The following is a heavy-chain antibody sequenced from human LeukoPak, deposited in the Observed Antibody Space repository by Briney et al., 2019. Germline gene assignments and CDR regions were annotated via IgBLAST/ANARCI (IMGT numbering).Heavy chain of an antibody. V-gene: IGHV1-18*04. CDR2: VSANTGNT. Sequence: ASVKVSCKAFGYTFTDYGITWVRQAPGQGLQWLGWVSANTGNTNYAQRFQGRVTMTIDTSTSTAYMELRSLGSDDTAVYFCASNPPRTGDFNYWGQGALATVSS. CDR1: GYTFTDYG. D-gene: IGHD7-27*01. CDR3: ASNPPRTGDFNY. J-gene: IGHJ4*02.